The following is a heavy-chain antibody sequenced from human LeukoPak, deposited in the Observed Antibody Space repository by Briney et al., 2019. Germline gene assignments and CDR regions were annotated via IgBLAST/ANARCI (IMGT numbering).Heavy chain of an antibody. Sequence: ASVKVSCKASGYTFTGYYMHWVRQAPGQGLEWMGWINPNSGGTNYAQKFQGRVTMTRDTSISTAYMELSRLRSDDTAVYYCARAGGSAGTDFDYWGQGTLVTVSS. CDR3: ARAGGSAGTDFDY. CDR2: INPNSGGT. V-gene: IGHV1-2*02. D-gene: IGHD3-10*01. J-gene: IGHJ4*02. CDR1: GYTFTGYY.